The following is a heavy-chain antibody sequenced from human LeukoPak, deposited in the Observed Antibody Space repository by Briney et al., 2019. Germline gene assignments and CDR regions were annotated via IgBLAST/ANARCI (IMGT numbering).Heavy chain of an antibody. D-gene: IGHD2-2*01. CDR1: GFTFGDYA. V-gene: IGHV3-49*04. CDR3: TREHAPGGFDY. CDR2: IRSKAYGGTT. J-gene: IGHJ4*02. Sequence: PGGSLRLSCTASGFTFGDYAMSWVRQAPGKGLEWVGFIRSKAYGGTTEYAASVKGRFTISRDDSKSIAYLQMNSLKTEDTAVYYRTREHAPGGFDYWGEGTLVTVSS.